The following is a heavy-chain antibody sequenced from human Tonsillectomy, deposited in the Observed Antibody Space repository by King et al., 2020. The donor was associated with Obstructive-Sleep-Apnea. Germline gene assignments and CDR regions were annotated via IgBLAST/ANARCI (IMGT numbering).Heavy chain of an antibody. CDR2: IRSKSDGGTL. D-gene: IGHD6-19*01. CDR1: GFTFSRAW. J-gene: IGHJ6*02. V-gene: IGHV3-15*01. Sequence: VQLVESGGGLVKPGGSPRLSCAASGFTFSRAWMSWVRQAPGKGLEWVGRIRSKSDGGTLDYAAPVKGRFTISRDDSKNTLFLQMNRLKTEDTAVYYCTATFHSSGWYGLDLWGQGTTVTVSS. CDR3: TATFHSSGWYGLDL.